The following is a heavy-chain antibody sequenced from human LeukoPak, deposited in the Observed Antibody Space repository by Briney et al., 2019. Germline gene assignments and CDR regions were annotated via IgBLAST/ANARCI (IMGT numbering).Heavy chain of an antibody. D-gene: IGHD6-13*01. CDR2: ISYDGSNK. V-gene: IGHV3-30*18. CDR3: AKEGSSSSWYGDAFDI. CDR1: GFTFSSYW. Sequence: GGSLRLSCAASGFTFSSYWMSWVRQAPGKGLEWVAVISYDGSNKYYADSVKGRFTISRDNSKNTLYLQMNSLRAEDTAVYYCAKEGSSSSWYGDAFDIWGQGTMVTVSS. J-gene: IGHJ3*02.